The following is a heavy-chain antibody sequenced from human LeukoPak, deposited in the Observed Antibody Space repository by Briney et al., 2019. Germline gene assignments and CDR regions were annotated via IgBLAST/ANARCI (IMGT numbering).Heavy chain of an antibody. CDR2: ISYDGSNK. Sequence: PGGSLRLSCAASGFTFSSYGMHWVRQAPGKGLEWVAVISYDGSNKYYADSVKGRFTISRDNSKNTLYLQMNSLRAEDTAVYYCAKDDYSNFSFDYWGQGTLVTVSS. V-gene: IGHV3-30*18. CDR1: GFTFSSYG. D-gene: IGHD4-11*01. CDR3: AKDDYSNFSFDY. J-gene: IGHJ4*02.